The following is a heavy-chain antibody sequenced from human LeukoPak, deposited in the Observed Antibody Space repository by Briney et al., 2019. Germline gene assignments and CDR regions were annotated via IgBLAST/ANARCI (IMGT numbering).Heavy chain of an antibody. CDR1: GFNFNMFW. J-gene: IGHJ4*02. CDR2: ISSSSSYI. V-gene: IGHV3-21*01. CDR3: AGNAQLPLAVDY. D-gene: IGHD2-2*01. Sequence: GGSLRLSCAASGFNFNMFWMTWVRQSPGKGLESVSSISSSSSYIYYADSVKGRFTISRDNAKNSLYLQMNSLRAEDTAVYYCAGNAQLPLAVDYWGQGTLVTVSS.